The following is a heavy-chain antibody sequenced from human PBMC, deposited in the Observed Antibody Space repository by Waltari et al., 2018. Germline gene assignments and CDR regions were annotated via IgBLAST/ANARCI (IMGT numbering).Heavy chain of an antibody. CDR3: AREGRTGWTTYGH. J-gene: IGHJ4*02. CDR2: ISSDSNEK. CDR1: VFTFRSSH. Sequence: DVQLVESGGGLVKPGGSLRISCEASVFTFRSSHMNWVRRVPGKGLQWVSWISSDSNEKYYAESVRGRFSISRDNAKESVFLQMNSLTVEDTGVYFCAREGRTGWTTYGHWGQGTKVTVSS. V-gene: IGHV3-21*02. D-gene: IGHD6-19*01.